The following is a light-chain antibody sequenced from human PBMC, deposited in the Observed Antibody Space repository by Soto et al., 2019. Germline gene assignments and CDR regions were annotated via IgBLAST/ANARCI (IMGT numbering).Light chain of an antibody. J-gene: IGKJ2*01. V-gene: IGKV3-20*01. CDR3: QQYATSPHT. CDR1: QSVSSSQ. CDR2: GAY. Sequence: EIVLTQSPVTLSLSPGESATLSCRASQSVSSSQVAWYQQKPGQAPRLLIYGAYSRATGIPDRFSGVGSETDFTLTINRLEPEDCAVYYCQQYATSPHTFGQGTKLEIK.